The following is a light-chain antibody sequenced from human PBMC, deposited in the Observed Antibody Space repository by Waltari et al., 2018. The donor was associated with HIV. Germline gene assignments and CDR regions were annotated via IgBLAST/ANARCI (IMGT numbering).Light chain of an antibody. CDR3: GAWDASLTSGV. CDR1: SSHLRSTH. V-gene: IGLV1-51*01. J-gene: IGLJ3*02. Sequence: QSVLTQPPSMSAAPGQRVTISCSRGSSHLRSTHVSWYQQLPGTAPKLLIHDNDKRPSGIPDRFSGSKSGTSATLDITGLQTGDEADYYCGAWDASLTSGVFGGGTKVTVL. CDR2: DND.